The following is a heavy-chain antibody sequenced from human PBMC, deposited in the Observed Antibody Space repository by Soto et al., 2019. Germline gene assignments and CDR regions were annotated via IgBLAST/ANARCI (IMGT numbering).Heavy chain of an antibody. V-gene: IGHV1-18*01. Sequence: ASVKVSCKASGYTFTSYGISWVRQAPGQGLEWMGWISAYNGNTNYAQKLQGRVTMTTDTSTSTAYMELRSLRSDDTAVYYCARFYDSSGYYHGSAEYFPHWGQGTLVTVSS. CDR1: GYTFTSYG. D-gene: IGHD3-22*01. CDR3: ARFYDSSGYYHGSAEYFPH. J-gene: IGHJ1*01. CDR2: ISAYNGNT.